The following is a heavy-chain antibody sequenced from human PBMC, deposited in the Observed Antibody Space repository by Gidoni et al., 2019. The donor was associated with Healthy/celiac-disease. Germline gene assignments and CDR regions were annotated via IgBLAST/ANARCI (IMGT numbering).Heavy chain of an antibody. Sequence: QVQLQESGPGLVKPSQTLSLTCTVSGGSISSGSYYWSWTRQPAGKGLEWIGRIYTSGSTNYNPSLKSRVTISVDTSKNQFSLKLSSVTAADTAVYYCARDGYYDWVYGMDVWGQGTTVTVSS. V-gene: IGHV4-61*02. CDR1: GGSISSGSYY. CDR3: ARDGYYDWVYGMDV. D-gene: IGHD3-22*01. J-gene: IGHJ6*02. CDR2: IYTSGST.